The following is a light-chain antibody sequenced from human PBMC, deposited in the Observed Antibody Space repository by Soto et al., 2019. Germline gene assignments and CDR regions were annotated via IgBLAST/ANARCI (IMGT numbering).Light chain of an antibody. CDR3: QQRTNRPPIT. J-gene: IGKJ5*01. Sequence: IVLTQSPATLSLSPGERATLSCRASQSVGSYLAWSQQKPGQAPRLLIFNTSNRATGIPARFSGSGSGTDFTLTISGLEPEDFAVYYCQQRTNRPPITFGQGTRLEIK. V-gene: IGKV3-11*01. CDR2: NTS. CDR1: QSVGSY.